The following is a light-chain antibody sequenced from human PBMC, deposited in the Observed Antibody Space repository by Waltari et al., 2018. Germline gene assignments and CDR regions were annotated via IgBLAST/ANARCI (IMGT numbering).Light chain of an antibody. V-gene: IGKV1-5*03. Sequence: DNQMTQSPSTPSASAGDRVTITCRASQSISNWLAWYQQKPGKAPKLLIYKASNLESGVPSRFSGSCSGTEFTLTISSLQPDDFATYYCQQYDNYWTFGQGTKVEI. CDR2: KAS. J-gene: IGKJ1*01. CDR1: QSISNW. CDR3: QQYDNYWT.